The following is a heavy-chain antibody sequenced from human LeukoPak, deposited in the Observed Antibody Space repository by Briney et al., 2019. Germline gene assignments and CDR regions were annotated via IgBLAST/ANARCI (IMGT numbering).Heavy chain of an antibody. D-gene: IGHD3-16*01. Sequence: GGSLGLSCAASGFIFTSNRMNWVRQAPGKGLEWVANIKHDGSDQIYVDSVKGRFTISRDNARDSVYLQMNSLRAEDTAVYYCTRGLGEHGGVSDRWGQGTLVIVS. J-gene: IGHJ5*02. V-gene: IGHV3-7*01. CDR3: TRGLGEHGGVSDR. CDR1: GFIFTSNR. CDR2: IKHDGSDQ.